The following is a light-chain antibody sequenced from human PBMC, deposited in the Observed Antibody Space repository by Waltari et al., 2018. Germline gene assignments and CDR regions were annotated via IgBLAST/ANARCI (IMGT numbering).Light chain of an antibody. Sequence: QTVVTHEPSPTVSPGGTVTLTSASSTVAVTRSYQPNLFPHQPGQALRPLIYITSNKHPWTPARFSVSLLWGNAALTLSGVQPEDEAEYYCLLYYGGDWVFGGGTKVTVL. CDR1: TVAVTRSYQ. J-gene: IGLJ3*02. CDR2: ITS. V-gene: IGLV7-43*01. CDR3: LLYYGGDWV.